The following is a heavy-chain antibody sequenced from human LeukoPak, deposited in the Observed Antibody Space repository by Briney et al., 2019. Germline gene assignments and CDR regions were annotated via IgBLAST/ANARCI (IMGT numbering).Heavy chain of an antibody. V-gene: IGHV1-18*01. Sequence: ASVKVSCKASGYTFTTFGISWVRQAPGQGLEWMGWISTYNSNTNYAQNLQGRVTMTTDTSTSTAYMELSSLRSEDTAVYYCARVGTGDYGNWFDRWGQGTLVTVSS. D-gene: IGHD4-17*01. CDR1: GYTFTTFG. CDR2: ISTYNSNT. CDR3: ARVGTGDYGNWFDR. J-gene: IGHJ5*02.